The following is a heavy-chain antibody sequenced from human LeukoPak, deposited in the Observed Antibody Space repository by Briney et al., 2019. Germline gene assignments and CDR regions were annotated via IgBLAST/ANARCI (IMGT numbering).Heavy chain of an antibody. V-gene: IGHV3-23*01. D-gene: IGHD5-18*01. J-gene: IGHJ4*02. CDR3: AKARGLWLIGSSPTDY. Sequence: GGSLRLSCAASGFTFSSYAMSWVRQAPGKGLEWVSAISGSDGSTYYADSVKGRFTISRDNSKNTLYLQMNSLRAEDTAVYYCAKARGLWLIGSSPTDYWGQGTLVTVSS. CDR1: GFTFSSYA. CDR2: ISGSDGST.